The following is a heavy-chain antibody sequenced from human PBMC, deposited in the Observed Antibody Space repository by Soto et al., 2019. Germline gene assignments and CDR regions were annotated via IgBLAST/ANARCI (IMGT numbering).Heavy chain of an antibody. V-gene: IGHV4-4*02. CDR1: GSSITSNW. D-gene: IGHD6-19*01. Sequence: KPSETLSLTCSVSGSSITSNWWSWVRQPPGKGLEWIGEIFHSSSANYIPSLESRVSISLDKSKNQFSLTLTSVTAADTAVYYCARTKVAVAGTFDCWGQGTLVTVSS. J-gene: IGHJ4*02. CDR3: ARTKVAVAGTFDC. CDR2: IFHSSSA.